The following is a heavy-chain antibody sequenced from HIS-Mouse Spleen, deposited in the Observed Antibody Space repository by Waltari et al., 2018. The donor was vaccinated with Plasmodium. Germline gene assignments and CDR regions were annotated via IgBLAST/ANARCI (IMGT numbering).Heavy chain of an antibody. CDR3: ARLRYSYGYFDY. J-gene: IGHJ4*02. V-gene: IGHV4-59*08. CDR1: GGSISSYY. D-gene: IGHD5-18*01. CDR2: IYFSGRT. Sequence: QVQLQESGPGLVKPSETLSLTCTVSGGSISSYYWSWIRQPPGKGLEWIGYIYFSGRTTETPSLKSRVTIAVDTSKNQFPMKLRSVTAADTAVYYCARLRYSYGYFDYWGQGTLVTISS.